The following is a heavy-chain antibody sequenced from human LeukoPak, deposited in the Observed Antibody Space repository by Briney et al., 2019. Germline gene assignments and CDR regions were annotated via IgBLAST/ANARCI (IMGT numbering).Heavy chain of an antibody. CDR1: GFTFSRFA. CDR2: ISGSDRTT. Sequence: GGSLRLSCAASGFTFSRFAMSWVRQAPGKGLKWVSSISGSDRTTYYADSVKGRFTISRDNSKNILYLQMNSLRADDTAVYYCAKDGNYFDSSGYLIPFDYWGQGTLVTVSS. J-gene: IGHJ4*02. CDR3: AKDGNYFDSSGYLIPFDY. D-gene: IGHD3-22*01. V-gene: IGHV3-23*01.